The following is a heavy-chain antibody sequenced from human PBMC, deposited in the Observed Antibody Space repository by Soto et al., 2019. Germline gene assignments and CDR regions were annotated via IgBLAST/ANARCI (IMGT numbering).Heavy chain of an antibody. J-gene: IGHJ6*02. CDR1: GFTFSSYS. D-gene: IGHD1-26*01. CDR2: ISSSSSTI. CDR3: ARCGSYNPHYYYGMDV. V-gene: IGHV3-48*02. Sequence: GGSLRLSCAASGFTFSSYSMNWVRQAPGKGLEWVSYISSSSSTIYYADSVKGRFTISRDNAKNSLYLQMNSLRDEDTAVYYCARCGSYNPHYYYGMDVWGQGTTVTVSS.